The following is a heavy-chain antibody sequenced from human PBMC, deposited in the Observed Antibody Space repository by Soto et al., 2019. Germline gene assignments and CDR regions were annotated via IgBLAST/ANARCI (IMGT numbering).Heavy chain of an antibody. CDR1: GGSISSGGYY. V-gene: IGHV4-31*03. CDR2: IYYSGST. Sequence: SSETLSLTCTVSGGSISSGGYYWSWIRQHPGKGLEWIGYIYYSGSTYYNPSLKSRVTISVDTSKNQFSLKLSSVTAADTAVYYCASSTYDYIWWCYRSHPHPLSYWCQGTLVTVSP. J-gene: IGHJ4*02. D-gene: IGHD3-16*02. CDR3: ASSTYDYIWWCYRSHPHPLSY.